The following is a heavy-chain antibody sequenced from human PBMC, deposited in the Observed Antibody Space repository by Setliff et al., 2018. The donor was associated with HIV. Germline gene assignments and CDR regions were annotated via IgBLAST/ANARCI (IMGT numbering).Heavy chain of an antibody. CDR2: VYHSGST. Sequence: SETLSLTCTVSGGSISSDYWSWVRQPPGKGLEWIGYVYHSGSTNYNPSLKSRVTISVDTSKNQFSMKLRSVTAADTAVYYCARLRSELGVFDYWVQGTLVTVSS. V-gene: IGHV4-59*08. CDR3: ARLRSELGVFDY. CDR1: GGSISSDY. D-gene: IGHD1-26*01. J-gene: IGHJ4*02.